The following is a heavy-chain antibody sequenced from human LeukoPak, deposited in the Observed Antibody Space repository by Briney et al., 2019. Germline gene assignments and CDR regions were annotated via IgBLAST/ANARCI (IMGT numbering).Heavy chain of an antibody. V-gene: IGHV4-59*01. CDR2: IYYSGSI. D-gene: IGHD3-22*01. Sequence: SETLSLTCTVSGASISSYYWSWIRQPPGKGLEWIGDIYYSGSIKYNPSLKSRVTMSVDTSKNQFSLKLSSVTAADTAIYYCARENPSGYYNRPIGYWGQGTLVTVSS. J-gene: IGHJ4*02. CDR3: ARENPSGYYNRPIGY. CDR1: GASISSYY.